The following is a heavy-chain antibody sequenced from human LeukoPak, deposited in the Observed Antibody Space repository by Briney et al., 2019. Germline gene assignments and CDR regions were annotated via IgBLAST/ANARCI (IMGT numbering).Heavy chain of an antibody. Sequence: SETLSLTCAVYGGSFSGYYWSWIRRPPGKGLEWIGEINHSGSTNYNQSLMSRVTISVDTSKNQFSLKPSSVTAADTAVYYCARVRYSGYVPYWGQGTLVTVSS. CDR3: ARVRYSGYVPY. J-gene: IGHJ4*02. CDR2: INHSGST. D-gene: IGHD5-12*01. V-gene: IGHV4-34*01. CDR1: GGSFSGYY.